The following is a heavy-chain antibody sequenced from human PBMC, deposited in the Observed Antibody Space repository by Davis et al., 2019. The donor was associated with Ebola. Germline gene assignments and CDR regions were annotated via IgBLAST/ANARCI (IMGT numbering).Heavy chain of an antibody. V-gene: IGHV4-34*01. Sequence: MPSETLSLTCAVYGGSFSGYYWSWIRQPPGKGLEWIGEINHSGSTNYNPSLKSRVTISVDTSKNQFSLKLSSVTAADTAVYYCARVFRSDFWSGYRYYYYGMDVWGQGTTVTVSS. CDR1: GGSFSGYY. J-gene: IGHJ6*02. D-gene: IGHD3-3*01. CDR3: ARVFRSDFWSGYRYYYYGMDV. CDR2: INHSGST.